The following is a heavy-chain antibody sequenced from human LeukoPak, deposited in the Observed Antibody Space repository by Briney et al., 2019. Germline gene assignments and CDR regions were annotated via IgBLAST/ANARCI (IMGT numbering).Heavy chain of an antibody. V-gene: IGHV3-48*02. CDR2: IRSSSSTM. J-gene: IGHJ4*02. CDR3: ARARGYNHGPQDYYFDY. D-gene: IGHD5-18*01. Sequence: GGSLRLSCAASGFTFSSYGMSWVRQAPGGGLEWVSYIRSSSSTMYYADSVKGRFTISRDNAKSSLYLQMSSLRDEDTAVYYCARARGYNHGPQDYYFDYWGQGTLVTVSS. CDR1: GFTFSSYG.